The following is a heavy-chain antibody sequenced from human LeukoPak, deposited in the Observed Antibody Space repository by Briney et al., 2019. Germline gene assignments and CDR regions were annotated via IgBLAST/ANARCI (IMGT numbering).Heavy chain of an antibody. Sequence: PGGSLRLSCAASGFTFRTYAMHWARQAPGKGLEWVAVISYDGANKYNADSVKGRFTISRDNSKNTLYLEMNSLRVEDMAVYYCARDISTSGGYGMDVWGQGTTVTVSS. D-gene: IGHD2-15*01. J-gene: IGHJ6*02. CDR2: ISYDGANK. V-gene: IGHV3-30-3*01. CDR1: GFTFRTYA. CDR3: ARDISTSGGYGMDV.